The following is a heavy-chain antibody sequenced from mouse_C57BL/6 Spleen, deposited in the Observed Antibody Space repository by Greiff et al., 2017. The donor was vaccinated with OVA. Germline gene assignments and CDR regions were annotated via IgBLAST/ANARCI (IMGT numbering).Heavy chain of an antibody. CDR3: AMAYYDYDGDY. CDR2: IHPNSGST. V-gene: IGHV1-64*01. CDR1: GYTFTSYW. J-gene: IGHJ2*01. Sequence: QVHVKQPGAELVKPGASVKLSCKASGYTFTSYWMHWVKQRPGQGLEWIGMIHPNSGSTNYNEKFKSKATLTVDKSSSTAYMQLSSLTSEDSAVYYCAMAYYDYDGDYWGQGTTLTVSS. D-gene: IGHD2-4*01.